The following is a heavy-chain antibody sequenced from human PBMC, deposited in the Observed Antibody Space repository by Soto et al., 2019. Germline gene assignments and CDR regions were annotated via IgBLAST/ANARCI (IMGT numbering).Heavy chain of an antibody. D-gene: IGHD6-13*01. CDR1: GYSSTSYW. V-gene: IGHV5-51*01. Sequence: ESLKISCKGSGYSSTSYWIGCVRQMPRKGLEWMGIIYPGDSDTRYSPSFQGQVTISADKSISTAYLQWSSLKASDTAMYYCARGEGSSWSLYYGMDVWGQGTTVTVSS. J-gene: IGHJ6*02. CDR3: ARGEGSSWSLYYGMDV. CDR2: IYPGDSDT.